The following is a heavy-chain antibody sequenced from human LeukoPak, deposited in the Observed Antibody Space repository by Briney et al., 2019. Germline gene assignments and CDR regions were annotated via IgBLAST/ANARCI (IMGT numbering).Heavy chain of an antibody. J-gene: IGHJ4*02. D-gene: IGHD3-10*01. CDR2: IIPILGIA. CDR1: GGTFSSYA. Sequence: SVKVSCKASGGTFSSYAISWVRQAPGQGLEWTGRIIPILGIANYAQKFQGRVTITADKSTSTAYMELSSLRSEDTAVYYCASPRAMVRGVMSVWGQGTLVTVSS. V-gene: IGHV1-69*04. CDR3: ASPRAMVRGVMSV.